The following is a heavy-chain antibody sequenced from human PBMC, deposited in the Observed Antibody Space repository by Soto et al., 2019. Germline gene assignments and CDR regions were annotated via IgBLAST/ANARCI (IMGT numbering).Heavy chain of an antibody. D-gene: IGHD3-10*01. CDR3: ARDITMVRGALDV. CDR1: GFTFSSYG. CDR2: IWYDGSNK. J-gene: IGHJ6*02. Sequence: HPGGSLRLSCAASGFTFSSYGMHWVRQAPGKGLEWVAVIWYDGSNKYYADSVKGRFTISRDNSKNTLYLQMNSLRAEDTAVYYCARDITMVRGALDVWGQGTTVPVSS. V-gene: IGHV3-33*01.